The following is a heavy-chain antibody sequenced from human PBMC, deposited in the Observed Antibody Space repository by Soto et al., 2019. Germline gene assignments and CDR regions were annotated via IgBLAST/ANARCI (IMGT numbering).Heavy chain of an antibody. CDR1: GGSISSGGYY. J-gene: IGHJ4*02. Sequence: SETLSLTCTVSGGSISSGGYYWSWIRQHSGKGLEWIGYIYYSGSTYYNPSLKSRVTISVDTSKNQFSLKLSSVTAADTAVYYCAREKDSYGLDYCGQGPLVTVSS. CDR3: AREKDSYGLDY. D-gene: IGHD5-18*01. V-gene: IGHV4-31*03. CDR2: IYYSGST.